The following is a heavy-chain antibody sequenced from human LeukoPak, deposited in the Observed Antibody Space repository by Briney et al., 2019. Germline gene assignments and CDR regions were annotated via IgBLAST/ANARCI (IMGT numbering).Heavy chain of an antibody. CDR1: GGSFSGYY. J-gene: IGHJ4*02. CDR3: ARLESPGAKDIVVPPTTITVDY. V-gene: IGHV4-34*01. CDR2: INHSGST. D-gene: IGHD2-2*01. Sequence: PSETLSLTCAVYGGSFSGYYWSWIRQPPGKGLEWIGEINHSGSTNYNPSLKSRVTISVDTSKNQFSLKMSSVTAADTAVYYCARLESPGAKDIVVPPTTITVDYWGQGTLVTVSS.